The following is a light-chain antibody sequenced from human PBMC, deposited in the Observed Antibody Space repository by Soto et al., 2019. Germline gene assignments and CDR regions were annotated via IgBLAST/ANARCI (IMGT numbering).Light chain of an antibody. V-gene: IGLV1-40*01. J-gene: IGLJ1*01. Sequence: QPLLTQPPSVSGAPGQRVTISCTGSSSNIGAGYNVHWYQQLPGTAPKLLIYGNSNRPSGVPDRFSGSKSGTSASLAITGLRAEDEADYYCQSYDSSLSGFYVFGTGTKLTVL. CDR3: QSYDSSLSGFYV. CDR1: SSNIGAGYN. CDR2: GNS.